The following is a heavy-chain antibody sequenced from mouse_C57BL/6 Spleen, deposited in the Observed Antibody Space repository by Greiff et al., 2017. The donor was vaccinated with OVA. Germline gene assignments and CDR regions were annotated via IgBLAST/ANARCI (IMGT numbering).Heavy chain of an antibody. Sequence: LVESGPELVKPGASVKISCKASGYSFTGYYMNWVKQSPEKSLEWIGEINPSTGGTTYNQKFKAKATLTVDKSSSTAYMQLKSLTSEDSAVYYCARPSTVVASRAMDYWGQGTSVTVSS. D-gene: IGHD1-1*01. V-gene: IGHV1-42*01. J-gene: IGHJ4*01. CDR2: INPSTGGT. CDR3: ARPSTVVASRAMDY. CDR1: GYSFTGYY.